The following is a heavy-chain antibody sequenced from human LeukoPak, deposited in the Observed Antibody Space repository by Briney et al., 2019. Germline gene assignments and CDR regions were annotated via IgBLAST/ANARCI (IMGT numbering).Heavy chain of an antibody. Sequence: SETLSLTCTVSGGSISSSSYYWGWIRQPPGKGLEWIASIYYTGNTYYNPALKSRVTISVDTSKTQFSLNLNSVTAADTAMYYCARQQCNGGSCYSRAIWFDPWGQGTLVTVSS. CDR1: GGSISSSSYY. D-gene: IGHD2-15*01. CDR2: IYYTGNT. V-gene: IGHV4-39*01. J-gene: IGHJ5*02. CDR3: ARQQCNGGSCYSRAIWFDP.